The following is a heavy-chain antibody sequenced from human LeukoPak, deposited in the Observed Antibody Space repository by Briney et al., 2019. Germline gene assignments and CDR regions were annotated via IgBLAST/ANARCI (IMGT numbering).Heavy chain of an antibody. J-gene: IGHJ4*02. Sequence: SETLSLTCTVSGGSISSYYWSWIRQPPGKGLEWIGYIYYSGSTNNNPSLKSRVTISVDTSKNQFSLKLSSVTAADTAVYYCARELAAAGTGFDYWGQGTLVTVSS. CDR2: IYYSGST. D-gene: IGHD6-13*01. V-gene: IGHV4-59*01. CDR1: GGSISSYY. CDR3: ARELAAAGTGFDY.